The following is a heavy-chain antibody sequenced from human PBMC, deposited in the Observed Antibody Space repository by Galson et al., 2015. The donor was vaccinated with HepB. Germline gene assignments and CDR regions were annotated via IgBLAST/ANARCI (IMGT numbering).Heavy chain of an antibody. Sequence: SLRLSCAASGFTFSSYAMHWVRQAPGKGLEWAAVISYDGSNKYYADSVKGRFTISRDNSKNTLYLQMNSLRAEDTAVYYCARESGYDLRLDYWGQGTLVTVSS. CDR1: GFTFSSYA. CDR2: ISYDGSNK. V-gene: IGHV3-30-3*01. CDR3: ARESGYDLRLDY. J-gene: IGHJ4*02. D-gene: IGHD5-12*01.